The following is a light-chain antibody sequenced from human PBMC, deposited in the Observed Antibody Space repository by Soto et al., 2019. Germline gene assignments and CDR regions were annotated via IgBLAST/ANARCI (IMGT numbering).Light chain of an antibody. CDR3: QQYYTYRYT. J-gene: IGKJ2*01. CDR2: DAS. Sequence: DIQMTQSPSTLSASVGDRVTITCRASQSISNWLAWYQQKPGKAPKLLIYDASSLETGVPLRFSGSGSGTEVTLTISSLQPDDFATYYCQQYYTYRYTFGQGTKLEIE. CDR1: QSISNW. V-gene: IGKV1-5*01.